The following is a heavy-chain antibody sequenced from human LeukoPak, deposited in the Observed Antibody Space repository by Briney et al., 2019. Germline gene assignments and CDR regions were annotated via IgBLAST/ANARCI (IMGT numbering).Heavy chain of an antibody. D-gene: IGHD6-13*01. J-gene: IGHJ4*02. Sequence: GGSLRLSCAASGFTFSSYAMSWVRQAPGQGLEWVSAISGSAGSTFYADSVKGRFTISRDNSKNTLYLQMNSLRADDTAVYYCAKGGHVTAAATFDYWGQGALVTVSS. CDR2: ISGSAGST. V-gene: IGHV3-23*01. CDR1: GFTFSSYA. CDR3: AKGGHVTAAATFDY.